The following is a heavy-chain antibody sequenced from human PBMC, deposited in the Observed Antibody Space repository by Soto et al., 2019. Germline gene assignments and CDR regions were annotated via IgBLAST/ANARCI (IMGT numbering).Heavy chain of an antibody. D-gene: IGHD1-26*01. CDR2: ISAYNGNT. J-gene: IGHJ4*02. CDR1: GYTFTSFV. CDR3: AREGGGYRFDD. V-gene: IGHV1-18*01. Sequence: ASVKVSCKASGYTFTSFVMHWVRQAPGQGLEWMGWISAYNGNTRYPQNLKDRVTMLIDRSTSTAYMELRNLRSDDTAVYYCAREGGGYRFDDWGQGTLVTVSS.